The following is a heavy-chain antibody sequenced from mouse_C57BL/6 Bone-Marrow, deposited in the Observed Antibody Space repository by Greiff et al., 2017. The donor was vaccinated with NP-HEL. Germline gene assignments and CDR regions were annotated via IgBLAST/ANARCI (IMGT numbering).Heavy chain of an antibody. CDR1: GFTFSSYG. CDR3: ARHDRSFGSSAAY. D-gene: IGHD1-1*01. Sequence: EVKLVESGGDLVKPGGSLKLSCAASGFTFSSYGMSWVRQTPDKRLEWVATISSGGSYTYYPDSVKGRFTISRENAKNTLYLQMSSLKSDDTAMYYCARHDRSFGSSAAYWGQGTLVTVSA. V-gene: IGHV5-6*01. J-gene: IGHJ3*01. CDR2: ISSGGSYT.